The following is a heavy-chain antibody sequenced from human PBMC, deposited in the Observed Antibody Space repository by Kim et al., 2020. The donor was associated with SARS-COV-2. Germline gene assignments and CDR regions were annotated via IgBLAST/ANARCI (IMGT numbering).Heavy chain of an antibody. CDR1: GFIFSGYA. V-gene: IGHV3-23*01. CDR3: AKDLGPTNRRSPFDY. Sequence: GGSLRLSCAASGFIFSGYAMSWVRQAPGEGLEWVSTIGASGTGTFYADSVKGRFTISRDNSRNTVYLHMNSLRAEDTAADYCAKDLGPTNRRSPFDYWG. J-gene: IGHJ4*01. D-gene: IGHD7-27*01. CDR2: IGASGTGT.